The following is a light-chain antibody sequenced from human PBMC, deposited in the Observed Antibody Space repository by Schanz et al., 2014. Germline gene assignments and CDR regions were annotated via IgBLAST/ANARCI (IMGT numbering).Light chain of an antibody. J-gene: IGLJ3*02. V-gene: IGLV1-40*01. CDR3: QSFDSGLRGVV. Sequence: QSVLTQPPSVSGAPGQRVTISCTGSTSNLGATYDVHWYQQLPGAAPKLLIYANNIRPSGVPDRFSGSKSGTSASLAISGLQADDEADYYCQSFDSGLRGVVIGGGTKLTVL. CDR2: ANN. CDR1: TSNLGATYD.